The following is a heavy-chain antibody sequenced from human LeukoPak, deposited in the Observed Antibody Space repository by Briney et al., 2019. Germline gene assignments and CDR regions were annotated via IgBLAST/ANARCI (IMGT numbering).Heavy chain of an antibody. CDR1: GGSFSGYY. J-gene: IGHJ5*02. CDR2: INHSGST. CDR3: ARGWYYYGSGSYRWFDP. D-gene: IGHD3-10*01. V-gene: IGHV4-34*01. Sequence: TSETLSLTCAVYGGSFSGYYWSWIRQPPGKGLEWIGEINHSGSTNYNPPLKSRVTISVDTSKNQFSLKLSSVTAADTAVYYCARGWYYYGSGSYRWFDPWGQGTLVTASS.